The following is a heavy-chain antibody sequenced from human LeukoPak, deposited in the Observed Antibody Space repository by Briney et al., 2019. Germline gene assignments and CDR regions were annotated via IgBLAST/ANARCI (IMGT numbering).Heavy chain of an antibody. CDR3: ARYRRPTTVRGVIISGYFDY. Sequence: GGSLRLSCVASGFTLSSYWMSWVRQAPGKGLEWVANIKQDGSEKYYVDSVKGRFTISRDNAKNSLYLQMYSLRAEDTAVYYCARYRRPTTVRGVIISGYFDYWGQGTLVTVSS. V-gene: IGHV3-7*01. J-gene: IGHJ4*02. D-gene: IGHD3-10*01. CDR2: IKQDGSEK. CDR1: GFTLSSYW.